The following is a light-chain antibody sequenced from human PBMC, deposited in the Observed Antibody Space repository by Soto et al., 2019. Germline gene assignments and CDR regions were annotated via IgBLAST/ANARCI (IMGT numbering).Light chain of an antibody. CDR2: AAS. J-gene: IGKJ1*01. V-gene: IGKV3-20*01. Sequence: ETVLTQSPATLSLSAWERATLSCRASQSVSSSYVAWHQQKPGQPPRLLIYAASTRATDVPARFSGGGSETDFTLTISRLEPEDFAVYYCQQYGSSPRTFGQGTKVDIK. CDR3: QQYGSSPRT. CDR1: QSVSSSY.